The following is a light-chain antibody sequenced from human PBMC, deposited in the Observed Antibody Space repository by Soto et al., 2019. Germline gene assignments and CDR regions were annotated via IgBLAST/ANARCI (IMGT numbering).Light chain of an antibody. CDR3: QQRYNGLI. J-gene: IGKJ4*01. V-gene: IGKV3-11*01. Sequence: EIALTQSPATLSLTPGERATLSCRASQSVSRDLGWFQQKPGQAPRLLIFDASNRATGVPIRFSGSGSGTDFTLTISSLEPDDFAVYYCQQRYNGLIFGGGTKVEIK. CDR2: DAS. CDR1: QSVSRD.